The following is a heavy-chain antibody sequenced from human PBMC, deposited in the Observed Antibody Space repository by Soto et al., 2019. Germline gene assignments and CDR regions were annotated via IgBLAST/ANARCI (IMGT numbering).Heavy chain of an antibody. V-gene: IGHV1-18*01. Sequence: QVQLVQSGAEVKKPGASVTVSCKTSGYTFSNYGINWVRQAPGQGLEWMGCISGYNGNTNYAQTAQGSITITTDNSTGTVYMELRSLKSDATAIYYCSRFIMVGGWFDPNYYHGMDVWGQGTTVTVSS. CDR1: GYTFSNYG. CDR2: ISGYNGNT. CDR3: SRFIMVGGWFDPNYYHGMDV. J-gene: IGHJ6*02. D-gene: IGHD6-19*01.